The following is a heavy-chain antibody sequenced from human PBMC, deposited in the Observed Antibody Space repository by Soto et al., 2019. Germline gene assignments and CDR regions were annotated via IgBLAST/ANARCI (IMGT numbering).Heavy chain of an antibody. CDR3: SGGYIVVVVAATGRYYYGMDV. CDR2: IIPIFGTA. V-gene: IGHV1-69*06. J-gene: IGHJ6*02. Sequence: QVQLVQSGAEVKKPGSSVKVSCKASGGTFSSYAISWVRQAPGQGLEWMGGIIPIFGTANYAQKFQGRVTITADKSTSTAYMELSSLRSEYTAVYYCSGGYIVVVVAATGRYYYGMDVWGQGTTVTVSS. D-gene: IGHD2-15*01. CDR1: GGTFSSYA.